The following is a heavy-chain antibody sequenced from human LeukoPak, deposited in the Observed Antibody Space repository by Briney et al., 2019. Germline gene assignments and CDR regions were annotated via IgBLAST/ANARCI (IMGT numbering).Heavy chain of an antibody. CDR1: GGTFSSYA. V-gene: IGHV1-69*13. CDR2: IIPIFGTA. Sequence: SVKVSCKASGGTFSSYAISWVRQAPGQGLEWMGGIIPIFGTANYAQKFQGRVTITADESTSTAYMELSSLRSEDTAVYYCARDGDYDRSYRSGFDSWGQGTLVTVSS. CDR3: ARDGDYDRSYRSGFDS. J-gene: IGHJ4*02. D-gene: IGHD1-26*01.